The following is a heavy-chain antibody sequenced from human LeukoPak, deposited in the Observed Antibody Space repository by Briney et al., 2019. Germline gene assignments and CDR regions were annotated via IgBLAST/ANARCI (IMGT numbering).Heavy chain of an antibody. J-gene: IGHJ5*02. CDR3: ARERGGDYTGNWFDP. V-gene: IGHV4-59*08. CDR2: IYYSGST. D-gene: IGHD2-21*02. CDR1: GGSISSYY. Sequence: SETLSLTCTVSGGSISSYYWSWIRQPPGKGLEWIGYIYYSGSTNYNPSLKSRVTISVDTSKNQFSLKLSSVTAADTAVYYCARERGGDYTGNWFDPWGQGTLVTVSS.